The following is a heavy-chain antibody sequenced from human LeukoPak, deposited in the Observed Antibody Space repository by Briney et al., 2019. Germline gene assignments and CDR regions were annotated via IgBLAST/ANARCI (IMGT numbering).Heavy chain of an antibody. J-gene: IGHJ4*02. CDR2: VNGDGSTT. D-gene: IGHD3-10*01. Sequence: PGGSLRLSCAASGFAFSRYWMHWVRQAPGKGLVWVSRVNGDGSTTTYADSVKGRFTISRDNAKNTLYLQMNSLRAEDTAVYYCAKAVVSGSYYWGQGTLVTVSS. V-gene: IGHV3-74*01. CDR1: GFAFSRYW. CDR3: AKAVVSGSYY.